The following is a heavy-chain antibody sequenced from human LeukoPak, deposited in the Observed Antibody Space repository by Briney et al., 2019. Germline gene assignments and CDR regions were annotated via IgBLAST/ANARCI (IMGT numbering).Heavy chain of an antibody. D-gene: IGHD3-22*01. CDR1: GSTVISNY. CDR3: ARDGSDYYDKRVPPGIN. J-gene: IGHJ4*02. Sequence: GGSLRLSCVASGSTVISNYMSWVRQAPGKGLEWVSVIYSDGSIHYTDSVKGRFTISRDNSKNTVFLQMNSLRADDTAVYYCARDGSDYYDKRVPPGINWGQGTLVTVSS. CDR2: IYSDGSI. V-gene: IGHV3-53*01.